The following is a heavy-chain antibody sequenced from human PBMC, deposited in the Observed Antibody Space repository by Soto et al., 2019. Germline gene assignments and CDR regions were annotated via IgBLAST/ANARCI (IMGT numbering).Heavy chain of an antibody. J-gene: IGHJ4*02. CDR1: GFSLTSSRVG. CDR2: IYWDDDR. Sequence: QITLKASGPTLVKPTQTLTLTCTFSGFSLTSSRVGVGWVRHPPGKALEWLALIYWDDDRLYSPSLKSTLTLPKDTSKSQAVLTMATMDPVDTGTYYCAHSIQPRIFSYWGQGTLVPVSS. V-gene: IGHV2-5*02. D-gene: IGHD3-3*01. CDR3: AHSIQPRIFSY.